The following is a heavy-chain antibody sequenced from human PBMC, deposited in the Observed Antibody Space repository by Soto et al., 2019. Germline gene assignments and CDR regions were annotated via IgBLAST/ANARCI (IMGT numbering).Heavy chain of an antibody. CDR2: ISYDGRNK. Sequence: GGSLRLSCAASGFTFSSYAMSWVRQAPGKGLAWLASISYDGRNKYYADSVKGRFTISRDNSKNTLSLQINSLGAEDTAVYYCSRGIKGGLDAWGPGTLVTVSS. J-gene: IGHJ5*02. CDR1: GFTFSSYA. D-gene: IGHD2-21*01. CDR3: SRGIKGGLDA. V-gene: IGHV3-30*04.